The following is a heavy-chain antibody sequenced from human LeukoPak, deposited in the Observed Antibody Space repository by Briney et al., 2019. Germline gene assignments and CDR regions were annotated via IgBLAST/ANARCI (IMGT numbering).Heavy chain of an antibody. V-gene: IGHV3-30*02. CDR1: GFTFSSYG. CDR3: AKVRIGYSSSWFDY. Sequence: GGALRLSCAASGFTFSSYGMHWVRQDPGKGLEWVAFIRYDGSNKYYADSVKGRFTISRDNSKNTLYLQMNSLRAEDTAVYYCAKVRIGYSSSWFDYWGQGTLVTVSS. J-gene: IGHJ5*01. CDR2: IRYDGSNK. D-gene: IGHD6-13*01.